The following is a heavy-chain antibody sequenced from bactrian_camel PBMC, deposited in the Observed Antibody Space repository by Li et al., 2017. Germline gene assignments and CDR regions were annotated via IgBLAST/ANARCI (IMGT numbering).Heavy chain of an antibody. CDR2: IDPDGIT. D-gene: IGHD1*01. J-gene: IGHJ4*01. CDR3: AANVGYCRGDQFRLPALFDY. CDR1: GYQFGRYC. V-gene: IGHV3S9*01. Sequence: HVQLVESGGGSVQAGGSLRLSCAASGYQFGRYCMAWVRQVRGKSREGIAIIDPDGITRYAGSVKDRFTISEDSAKNTLYLQMDSLKPEDTAVYYCAANVGYCRGDQFRLPALFDYWGQGTQVTVS.